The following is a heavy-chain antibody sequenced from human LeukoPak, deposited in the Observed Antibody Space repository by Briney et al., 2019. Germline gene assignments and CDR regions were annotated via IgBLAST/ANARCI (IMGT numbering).Heavy chain of an antibody. D-gene: IGHD6-13*01. CDR1: GFTFSSYW. V-gene: IGHV3-7*01. CDR3: ARDQKQQSLNY. CDR2: IKQDGSEK. J-gene: IGHJ4*02. Sequence: GGSLRLSCAASGFTFSSYWMSWVRQAPGKGLEWEANIKQDGSEKYYVDSVKGRFTISRDNAKNSLYLQMNSLRAEDTAVYYCARDQKQQSLNYWGQGTLVTVSS.